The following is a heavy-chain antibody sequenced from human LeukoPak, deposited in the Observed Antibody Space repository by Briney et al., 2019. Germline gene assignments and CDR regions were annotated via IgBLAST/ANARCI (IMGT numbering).Heavy chain of an antibody. CDR1: GFTFSSYS. J-gene: IGHJ5*02. D-gene: IGHD3-22*01. CDR3: ASPALGQVTMKP. V-gene: IGHV3-21*01. Sequence: PEGSLRLSCAASGFTFSSYSMHWVRQAPGKGLEWVSSISDSSTYIYYADSVKGRFTISRDNAKNSLYLRMNSLRAEDTAMYYCASPALGQVTMKPWGQGTLVTVSS. CDR2: ISDSSTYI.